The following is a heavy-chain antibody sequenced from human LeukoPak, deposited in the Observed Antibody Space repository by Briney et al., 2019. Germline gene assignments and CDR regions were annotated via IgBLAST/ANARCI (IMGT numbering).Heavy chain of an antibody. Sequence: SETLSLTCTVSGGSISSSSYYWGWIRQPPGKGLEWIGYIYYSGSTNYNPSLKSRVTISVDTSKNQFSLKLSSVTAADTAVYYCAGSIAAFPTWFDPWGQGTLVTVSS. D-gene: IGHD6-6*01. CDR2: IYYSGST. CDR1: GGSISSSSYY. V-gene: IGHV4-61*05. J-gene: IGHJ5*02. CDR3: AGSIAAFPTWFDP.